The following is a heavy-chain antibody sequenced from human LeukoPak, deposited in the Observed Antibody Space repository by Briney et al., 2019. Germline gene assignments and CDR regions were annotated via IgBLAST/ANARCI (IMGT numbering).Heavy chain of an antibody. D-gene: IGHD6-6*01. CDR1: GFTFTSYA. CDR3: AKDSIYTSSARVDY. V-gene: IGHV3-23*01. J-gene: IGHJ4*02. Sequence: GASLRLSCAASGFTFTSYAMTWVRQAPGKGLEWVSTISGDTYTTYYSDSVKGRFTVSRDNPKNTLYLHMNSLRAEDTAIYYCAKDSIYTSSARVDYWGQGTLVTVSS. CDR2: ISGDTYTT.